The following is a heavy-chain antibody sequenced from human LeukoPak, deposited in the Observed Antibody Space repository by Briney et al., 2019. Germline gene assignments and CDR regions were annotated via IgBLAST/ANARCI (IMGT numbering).Heavy chain of an antibody. Sequence: PGGSLRLSCAASGFTFSNAWMSWVRQAPGKGLEWVGRIKSKTDGGTTDYAAPVKGRFTISRDNSKNTLYLQMNSLRAEDTAVYYCANSYYHGSGSYGDYWGQGTLVTVSS. J-gene: IGHJ4*02. CDR3: ANSYYHGSGSYGDY. D-gene: IGHD3-10*01. CDR2: IKSKTDGGTT. CDR1: GFTFSNAW. V-gene: IGHV3-15*01.